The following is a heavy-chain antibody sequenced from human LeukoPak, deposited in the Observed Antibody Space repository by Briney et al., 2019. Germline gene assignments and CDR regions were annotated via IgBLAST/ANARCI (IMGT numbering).Heavy chain of an antibody. D-gene: IGHD2-2*01. V-gene: IGHV4-34*01. CDR1: GGSFSGYY. CDR3: ARGVCLRGYCSSTNCYGRNKRHYYMDV. Sequence: SETVSLTCAVYGGSFSGYYWSWIRQPPGKGLEWIGEINHSGSTNYNPSLKSRVTISVDTSKNQFSLKLSSVTAADTAVYYCARGVCLRGYCSSTNCYGRNKRHYYMDVWGEGTTVTVSS. CDR2: INHSGST. J-gene: IGHJ6*03.